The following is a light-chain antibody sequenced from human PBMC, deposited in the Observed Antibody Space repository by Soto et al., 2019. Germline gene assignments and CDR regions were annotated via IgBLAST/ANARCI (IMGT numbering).Light chain of an antibody. V-gene: IGLV2-11*01. Sequence: QSALTQPRSVSGSPGQSVTISCTGTRSDVGGYNYVSWYQQHPDKAPKLMIYDVSKRPSGVPDRFSGSKSGNTASLTISGLQAEDEADYYCCSYAGSVVFGGGTKLTVL. CDR1: RSDVGGYNY. CDR2: DVS. CDR3: CSYAGSVV. J-gene: IGLJ2*01.